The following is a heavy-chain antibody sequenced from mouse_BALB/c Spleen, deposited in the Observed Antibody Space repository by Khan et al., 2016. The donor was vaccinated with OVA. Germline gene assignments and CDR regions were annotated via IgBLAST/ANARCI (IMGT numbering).Heavy chain of an antibody. CDR3: ARSGYGSFGY. J-gene: IGHJ3*01. D-gene: IGHD1-2*01. CDR1: GYTFTDYN. CDR2: IFPNNGGT. Sequence: VQLQQSGPELVKPGASVKISCKAAGYTFTDYNMDWVKQRHGESLEWIGYIFPNNGGTGYNQKFKTQATLTVDNYSSTAYMELRSLTSEDSAVXSCARSGYGSFGYWGQGTLVTVSA. V-gene: IGHV1S29*02.